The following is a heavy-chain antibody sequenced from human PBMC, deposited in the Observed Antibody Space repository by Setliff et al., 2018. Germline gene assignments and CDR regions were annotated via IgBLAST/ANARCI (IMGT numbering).Heavy chain of an antibody. J-gene: IGHJ6*02. CDR3: ARHALEYGSGSYKDGMDV. CDR1: GYSISGGYY. D-gene: IGHD3-10*01. Sequence: SETLSLTCAVSGYSISGGYYWGWIRQPPGKGLEWIGSIYHSGSTYYNPSLKSRVTISVDTSKNQFSLKLSSVTAADTAVYYCARHALEYGSGSYKDGMDVWGQGTTVTVSS. V-gene: IGHV4-38-2*01. CDR2: IYHSGST.